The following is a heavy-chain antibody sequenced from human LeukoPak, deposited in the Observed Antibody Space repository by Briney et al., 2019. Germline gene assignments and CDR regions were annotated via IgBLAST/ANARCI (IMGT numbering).Heavy chain of an antibody. V-gene: IGHV3-11*06. J-gene: IGHJ4*02. CDR1: GFTFSDYY. CDR2: IRSSSSYT. D-gene: IGHD3-9*01. Sequence: GGSLRLSCAASGFTFSDYYMSWVRQAPGKGLEWVSYIRSSSSYTNYADSVKGRFTLSRNNGKHSLYLQMNSLRAEDTAVYYCARPQRSKDVLRYFDWLSQPAYFDYWGQGTLVTVSS. CDR3: ARPQRSKDVLRYFDWLSQPAYFDY.